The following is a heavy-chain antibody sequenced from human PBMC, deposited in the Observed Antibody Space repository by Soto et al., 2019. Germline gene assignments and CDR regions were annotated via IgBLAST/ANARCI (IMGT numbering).Heavy chain of an antibody. J-gene: IGHJ6*02. D-gene: IGHD2-21*02. CDR2: IIPLFGTT. Sequence: QVQLVQSGAEVKKPGSSVKVSCKASGGTFSSYGISWVRQAPGQGLEWMGGIIPLFGTTNYAQKIQGSVTSTADESTSTAYMELSSLISEDTAVYYCGRRRGDCDGLAVWGQGITVTGSS. CDR1: GGTFSSYG. CDR3: GRRRGDCDGLAV. V-gene: IGHV1-69*12.